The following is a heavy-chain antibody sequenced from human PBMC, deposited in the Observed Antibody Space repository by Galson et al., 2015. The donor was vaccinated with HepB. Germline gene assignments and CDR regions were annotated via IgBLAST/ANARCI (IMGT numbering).Heavy chain of an antibody. CDR3: ARGAVAGPLDY. Sequence: SVKVSCKASGGTFSSYTISWVRQAPGQGLEWMGRIIPILGIANYSQKFQGRVTITRDTSASTAYMELSSLRSEDTAVYYCARGAVAGPLDYWGQGTLVTVSS. D-gene: IGHD6-19*01. CDR1: GGTFSSYT. J-gene: IGHJ4*02. CDR2: IIPILGIA. V-gene: IGHV1-69*02.